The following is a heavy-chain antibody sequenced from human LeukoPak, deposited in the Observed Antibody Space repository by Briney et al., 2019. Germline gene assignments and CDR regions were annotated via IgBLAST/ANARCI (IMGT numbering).Heavy chain of an antibody. CDR3: ARDSSIVGATSGFDY. CDR2: INPSGGST. Sequence: ASVKVSCKASGYTFTSYYMHWVRQAPGQGLEWMGIINPSGGSTSYAQKFQGRVTMTRDMSTSTVYMELSSLRSEDTAVYYCARDSSIVGATSGFDYWGQGTLVTVSS. CDR1: GYTFTSYY. V-gene: IGHV1-46*01. J-gene: IGHJ4*02. D-gene: IGHD1-26*01.